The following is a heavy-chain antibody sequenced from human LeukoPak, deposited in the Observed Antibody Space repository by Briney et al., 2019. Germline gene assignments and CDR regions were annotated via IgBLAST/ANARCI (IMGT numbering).Heavy chain of an antibody. V-gene: IGHV4-39*01. CDR1: SGTISSSSYF. J-gene: IGHJ4*02. D-gene: IGHD2-15*01. CDR3: ARPGRRYCSGGSCYHFDY. CDR2: IYYTGST. Sequence: SETLSLTCNVSSGTISSSSYFWGWIRQPPGNGLEWIGNIYYTGSTHYNPSLKSRLTISVDTSKNQFSLKLSSVTAADTAVYYCARPGRRYCSGGSCYHFDYWGQGTLVTVSS.